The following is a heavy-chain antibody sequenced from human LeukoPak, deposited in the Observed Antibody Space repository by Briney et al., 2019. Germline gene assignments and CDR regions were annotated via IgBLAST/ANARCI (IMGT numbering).Heavy chain of an antibody. V-gene: IGHV5-51*01. D-gene: IGHD5-18*01. CDR1: GYSFTSYW. J-gene: IGHJ4*02. CDR3: ARLQRDTKPEDY. CDR2: IYPGDPDT. Sequence: GESLKISCKAAGYSFTSYWIGWVRQMPGKGLEWMGIIYPGDPDTRYSPSFRGQVTISADKSISTAYLQWSSLKASDTAMYYCARLQRDTKPEDYWGQGTLVTVSS.